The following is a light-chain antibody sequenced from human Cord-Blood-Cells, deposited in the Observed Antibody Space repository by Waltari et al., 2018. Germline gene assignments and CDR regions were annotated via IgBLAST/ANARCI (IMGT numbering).Light chain of an antibody. CDR2: DAS. Sequence: GDRVTITCRASRSISSWLAWYQQKPGKAPKLLIYDASSLESGVPSRFRGSGSGTEFTLTISSLQPDDFATYYCQQYNSYSWTFGQGTKVEIK. J-gene: IGKJ1*01. V-gene: IGKV1-5*01. CDR1: RSISSW. CDR3: QQYNSYSWT.